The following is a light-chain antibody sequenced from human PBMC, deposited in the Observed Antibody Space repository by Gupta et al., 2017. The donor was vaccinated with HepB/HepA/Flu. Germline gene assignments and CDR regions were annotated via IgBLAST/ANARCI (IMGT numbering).Light chain of an antibody. J-gene: IGKJ1*01. CDR3: QQYDNLPWT. CDR1: QDISNY. CDR2: DAS. Sequence: DILMTQSPSSLSASVGDRVTITCQASQDISNYLNWYQQKPGKAPKLLIYDASNLETGVPSRFSGSGSGTDFTFTISSRQPEDIATYYCQQYDNLPWTFGQGTKVEIK. V-gene: IGKV1-33*01.